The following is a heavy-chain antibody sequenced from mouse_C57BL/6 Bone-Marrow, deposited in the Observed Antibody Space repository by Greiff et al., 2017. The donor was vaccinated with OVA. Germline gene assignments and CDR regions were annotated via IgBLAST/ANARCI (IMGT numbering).Heavy chain of an antibody. CDR3: ARRAEIYGNYYWYFDV. J-gene: IGHJ1*03. CDR2: IYWDDDK. CDR1: GFSLSTYGMG. D-gene: IGHD2-1*01. Sequence: QVTLKESGPGILQSAQTLSLTCSFSGFSLSTYGMGLSWLRQPSGKGLEWLAHIYWDDDKRYNPFRKSGLTISKDTSRNQVFLKITSVYTADTATYYCARRAEIYGNYYWYFDVWGTGTTVTVSS. V-gene: IGHV8-12*01.